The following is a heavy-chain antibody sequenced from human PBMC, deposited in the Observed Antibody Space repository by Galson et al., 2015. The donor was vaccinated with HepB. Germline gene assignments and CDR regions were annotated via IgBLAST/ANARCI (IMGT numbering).Heavy chain of an antibody. V-gene: IGHV1-2*02. D-gene: IGHD3-3*01. J-gene: IGHJ5*02. CDR1: GYTFTGYY. Sequence: SVKVSCKASGYTFTGYYMHWVRQAPGQGLEWMGWINPNSGGTNYAQKFQGRVTMTRDTSISTAYMELSSLRSEDTAVYYCARGLYDFWSGYSSWFDPWGQGTLVTVSS. CDR2: INPNSGGT. CDR3: ARGLYDFWSGYSSWFDP.